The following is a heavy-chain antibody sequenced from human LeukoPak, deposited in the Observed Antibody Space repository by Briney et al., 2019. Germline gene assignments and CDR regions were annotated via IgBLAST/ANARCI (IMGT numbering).Heavy chain of an antibody. Sequence: GGSLSLSCAASGLSLSRYAMPCVRQAPGKGLEWVCYPHLSGFNTFYADSVKGRFTIPRDSAKNTRYLRVKGLVTEDKDLYYCATLPGSETTDCGQGTLVSVSS. J-gene: IGHJ4*02. D-gene: IGHD1-7*01. CDR2: PHLSGFNT. CDR1: GLSLSRYA. CDR3: ATLPGSETTD. V-gene: IGHV3-23*01.